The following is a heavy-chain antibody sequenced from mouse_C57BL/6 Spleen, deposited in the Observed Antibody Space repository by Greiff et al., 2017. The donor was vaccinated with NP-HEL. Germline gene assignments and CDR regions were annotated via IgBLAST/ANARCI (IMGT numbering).Heavy chain of an antibody. D-gene: IGHD4-1*01. CDR3: AREANSYYFDY. CDR1: GFTFSSYA. J-gene: IGHJ2*01. CDR2: ISDGGSYT. Sequence: EVKVVESGGGLVKPGGSLKLSCAASGFTFSSYAMSWVRQTPEKRLEWVATISDGGSYTYYPDNVKGRFTISRDNAKNNLYLQMSHLKSEDTAMYYCAREANSYYFDYWGQGTTLTVSS. V-gene: IGHV5-4*01.